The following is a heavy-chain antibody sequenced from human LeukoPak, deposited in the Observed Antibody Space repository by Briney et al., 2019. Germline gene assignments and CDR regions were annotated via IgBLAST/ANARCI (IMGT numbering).Heavy chain of an antibody. CDR2: IWYDASNK. D-gene: IGHD6-13*01. V-gene: IGHV3-33*08. Sequence: PGGSLRLSCAASGFTFSDHYMDWVRQAPGKGLEWVAVIWYDASNKYYADSVKGRFTISRDNSKNTLYLQMNSLRDDDTAVYYCVRGVGVSRFNYLDSWGQGTLVIVSS. CDR1: GFTFSDHY. J-gene: IGHJ4*02. CDR3: VRGVGVSRFNYLDS.